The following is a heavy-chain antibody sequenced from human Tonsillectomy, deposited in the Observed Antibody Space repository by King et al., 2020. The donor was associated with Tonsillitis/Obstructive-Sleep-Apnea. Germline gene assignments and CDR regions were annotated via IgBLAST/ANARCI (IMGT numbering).Heavy chain of an antibody. J-gene: IGHJ6*03. CDR2: IYDSGST. Sequence: VRLQESGPGLVKPSETLSLTCTVSGGSTSNYYWTWIRQPPGKGLEWIGYIYDSGSTNYNPSLRSRVSISVDKSKNQFSLKLTSVTAADTAVYFCAREGWTEGPTTAGYYYHYYMDVWGKGTAVTVSS. CDR1: GGSTSNYY. CDR3: AREGWTEGPTTAGYYYHYYMDV. D-gene: IGHD3/OR15-3a*01. V-gene: IGHV4-59*01.